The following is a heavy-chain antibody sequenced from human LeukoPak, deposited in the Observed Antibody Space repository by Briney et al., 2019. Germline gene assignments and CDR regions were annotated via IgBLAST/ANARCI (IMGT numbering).Heavy chain of an antibody. J-gene: IGHJ4*02. Sequence: ASVKVSCKASGYTFTSYGISWVRQAPGQGLEWMGWISAYNGNTNYAQKLQGRVTMTTDTSTSTAYMELRSLRSDDTAVYYCARVDVVVVAASSPFDYWGQGTLVTVSP. D-gene: IGHD2-15*01. CDR2: ISAYNGNT. CDR1: GYTFTSYG. V-gene: IGHV1-18*01. CDR3: ARVDVVVVAASSPFDY.